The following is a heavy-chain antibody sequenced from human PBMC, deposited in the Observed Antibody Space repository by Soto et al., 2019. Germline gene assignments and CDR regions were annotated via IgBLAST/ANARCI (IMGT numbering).Heavy chain of an antibody. CDR3: ASYVRGSSWYFDY. J-gene: IGHJ4*02. CDR1: GGSISSSNW. V-gene: IGHV4-4*02. Sequence: QVQLQESGPGLVKPSGTLSLTCAVSGGSISSSNWWSWVRQPPGKGLEWIGEIYHSGSTNYNPSLKSRVTISVDTSKNQFSLKLSSVTAADTAVYYCASYVRGSSWYFDYWGQGTLVTVSS. D-gene: IGHD6-13*01. CDR2: IYHSGST.